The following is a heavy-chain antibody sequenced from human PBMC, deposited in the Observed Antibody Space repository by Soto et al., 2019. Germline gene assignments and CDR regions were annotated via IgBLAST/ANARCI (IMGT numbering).Heavy chain of an antibody. CDR2: IYYGGST. J-gene: IGHJ4*02. V-gene: IGHV4-59*08. CDR3: ARRLAGSYGQIDY. Sequence: QVQLQESGPGLVKPSETLSLTCTVSGASISDHYWNWIRQPPGKRLEWIGYIYYGGSTNYNPSLKSRVTISVDTSRNQFSLRLSSMTAADTAVYYGARRLAGSYGQIDYWGQGTLVTVSS. D-gene: IGHD1-26*01. CDR1: GASISDHY.